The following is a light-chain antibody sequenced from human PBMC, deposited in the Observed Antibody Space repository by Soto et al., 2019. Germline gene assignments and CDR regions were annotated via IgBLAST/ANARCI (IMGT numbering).Light chain of an antibody. J-gene: IGLJ3*02. CDR2: TNF. CDR1: DSNIGSNT. Sequence: QSVLTQPPAASGTPGQRLDISCSGSDSNIGSNTVNWYQQLPGTAPKLLIYTNFQRPSGVPDRFSGSKSVTSASLAISGHQPEDEAYYYCAAWDDGLNGWALGGGTKLTVL. CDR3: AAWDDGLNGWA. V-gene: IGLV1-44*01.